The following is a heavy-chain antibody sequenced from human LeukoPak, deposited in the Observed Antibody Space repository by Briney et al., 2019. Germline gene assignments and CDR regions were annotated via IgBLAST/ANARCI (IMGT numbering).Heavy chain of an antibody. Sequence: GGSLRLSCAASGFTFSSYAMSWVRQAPGKGLEWVSAISGSGGSTYYADSVKGRFTISRDNSKDTLYLQMNSLRAEDTAVYYCAKDRRSTSWTNWFDPGGQGTLVTVSS. J-gene: IGHJ5*02. D-gene: IGHD2-2*01. V-gene: IGHV3-23*01. CDR3: AKDRRSTSWTNWFDP. CDR2: ISGSGGST. CDR1: GFTFSSYA.